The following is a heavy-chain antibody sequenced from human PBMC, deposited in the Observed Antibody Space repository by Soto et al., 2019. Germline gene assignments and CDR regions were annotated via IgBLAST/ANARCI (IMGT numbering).Heavy chain of an antibody. D-gene: IGHD1-20*01. J-gene: IGHJ5*02. Sequence: QVQLVESGGGVVQPGRSLRLSCAASGFTFSSYAMLWVRQAPGKGLEWVAVISYDGSNKYYADSVKGRFTISRDNSKNTLYLQMNSLRAEDTAVYYCASPGIPWGQGTLVTVSS. CDR2: ISYDGSNK. V-gene: IGHV3-30-3*01. CDR3: ASPGIP. CDR1: GFTFSSYA.